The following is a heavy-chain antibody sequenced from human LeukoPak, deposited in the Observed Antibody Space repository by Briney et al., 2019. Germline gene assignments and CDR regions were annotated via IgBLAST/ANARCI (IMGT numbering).Heavy chain of an antibody. CDR1: GFTYSNYA. CDR2: ISSGGHST. D-gene: IGHD3-22*01. V-gene: IGHV3-23*01. CDR3: AREGDWGYYLYYFDY. J-gene: IGHJ4*02. Sequence: AGGSLRLSCAASGFTYSNYAMTWVRQAPGKGLEWVSSISSGGHSTYYAGSVKGRFTISRDNSKNTLYLQMNSLRDEDTAVYYCAREGDWGYYLYYFDYWGQGTLVTVSS.